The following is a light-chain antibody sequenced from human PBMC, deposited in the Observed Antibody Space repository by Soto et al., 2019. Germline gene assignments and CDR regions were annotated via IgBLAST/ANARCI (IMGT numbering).Light chain of an antibody. V-gene: IGLV8-61*01. CDR1: SYSVSASHF. Sequence: QAVVTQEPSFSVSPGGTVTLTCGLSSYSVSASHFPSWSQQTPGQAPRTLIYNTNTRSSGVPDRFSGSILGNRAALTITGAQADDESDYYCVLYMLSGISGFGGGTKLTVL. CDR3: VLYMLSGISG. J-gene: IGLJ2*01. CDR2: NTN.